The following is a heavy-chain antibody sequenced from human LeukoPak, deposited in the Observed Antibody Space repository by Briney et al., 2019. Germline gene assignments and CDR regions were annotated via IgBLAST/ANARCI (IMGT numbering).Heavy chain of an antibody. V-gene: IGHV1-2*02. CDR2: TNPYSGGT. D-gene: IGHD6-13*01. CDR1: GYTFTGYY. J-gene: IGHJ5*02. CDR3: ARGKLAAPGRTGYNWFDP. Sequence: ASVKVTFKGSGYTFTGYYIHWLRQPPAQGLGLMGLTNPYSGGTNNAQKFQGRVTMPRDTSITTAYMELSGLRSDDTAIYYCARGKLAAPGRTGYNWFDPWGQGTLVTVSS.